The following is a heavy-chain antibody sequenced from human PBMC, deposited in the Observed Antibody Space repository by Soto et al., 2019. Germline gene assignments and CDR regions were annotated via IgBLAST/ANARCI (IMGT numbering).Heavy chain of an antibody. CDR3: ARGVRELLWFGESYYYYYMDV. V-gene: IGHV4-34*01. D-gene: IGHD3-10*01. CDR2: INHSGST. J-gene: IGHJ6*03. Sequence: PSETLSLTCAVYGGSFSGYYWSWIRQPPRKGLEWIGEINHSGSTNYNPSLKSRVTISVDTSKNQFSLKLSSVTAADTAVYYCARGVRELLWFGESYYYYYMDVWGKGTTVTVSS. CDR1: GGSFSGYY.